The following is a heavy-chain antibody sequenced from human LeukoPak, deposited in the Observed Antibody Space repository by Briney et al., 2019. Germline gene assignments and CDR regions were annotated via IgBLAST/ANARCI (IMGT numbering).Heavy chain of an antibody. CDR1: GGSFSGYY. Sequence: SETLSLTCAVYGGSFSGYYWSWIRQTPGKGLEWIREINHSRSTNYNPSLKSRVTISVDTSKNQFSLKLSSVTAADTAVYYCASGYDSSGYYSGVDYWGQGTLVTVSS. V-gene: IGHV4-34*01. D-gene: IGHD3-22*01. CDR3: ASGYDSSGYYSGVDY. J-gene: IGHJ4*02. CDR2: INHSRST.